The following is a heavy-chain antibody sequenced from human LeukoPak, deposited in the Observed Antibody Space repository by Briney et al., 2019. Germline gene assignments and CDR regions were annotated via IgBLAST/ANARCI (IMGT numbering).Heavy chain of an antibody. J-gene: IGHJ4*02. V-gene: IGHV3-15*01. Sequence: GGSLRLSCAASGFSFMNAWMIWVRQAPGKGLEWVGRIKSNADGGTPDYAAPARGRLTISRDDSKNTLYLQMNSLKTEDTAVYYCTTFYHEYSPYWGRGTLVTVSS. CDR1: GFSFMNAW. CDR2: IKSNADGGTP. D-gene: IGHD2/OR15-2a*01. CDR3: TTFYHEYSPY.